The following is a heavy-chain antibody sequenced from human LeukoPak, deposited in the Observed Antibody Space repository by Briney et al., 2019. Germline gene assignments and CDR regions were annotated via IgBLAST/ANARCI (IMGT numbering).Heavy chain of an antibody. CDR3: ARVNEGYSYANRDYYYYYMDV. Sequence: QAGGSLRLSCAASGFTFSSYWMSWVRQAPGKGLEWVSNIKQDGSEKYYVDSVKGRFTISRDNAKNSLYLQMNSLRAEDTAVYYCARVNEGYSYANRDYYYYYMDVWGKGTTVTVSS. D-gene: IGHD5-18*01. V-gene: IGHV3-7*01. CDR1: GFTFSSYW. J-gene: IGHJ6*03. CDR2: IKQDGSEK.